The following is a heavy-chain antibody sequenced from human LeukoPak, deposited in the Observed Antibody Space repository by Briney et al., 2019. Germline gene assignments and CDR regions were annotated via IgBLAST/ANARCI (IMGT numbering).Heavy chain of an antibody. CDR2: IKSDNDGGTA. Sequence: GGSLRLSCTASGLTFTTAWMSWVRQAPGKGLEWVGRIKSDNDGGTADFGAPVKDRFTMSRDDSRNTFCLQMNSLRTDDTAVYYCTTDRYYFDPWGQGTLVTVSS. CDR1: GLTFTTAW. D-gene: IGHD3-22*01. CDR3: TTDRYYFDP. J-gene: IGHJ5*02. V-gene: IGHV3-15*01.